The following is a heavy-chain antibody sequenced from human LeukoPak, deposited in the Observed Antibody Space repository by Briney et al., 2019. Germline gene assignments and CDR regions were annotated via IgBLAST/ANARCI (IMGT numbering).Heavy chain of an antibody. CDR1: GFTLSSYA. CDR2: ISYDGSNK. V-gene: IGHV3-30*04. CDR3: ARGRGLAWYFDY. J-gene: IGHJ4*02. Sequence: GGSLRFSCAASGFTLSSYAMHWGRQAPGKGLSWVAVISYDGSNKYYADSVKGRFTISRDNSKNTLYLQMNSLRAEDTAVYYCARGRGLAWYFDYWGQGTLVTVSS.